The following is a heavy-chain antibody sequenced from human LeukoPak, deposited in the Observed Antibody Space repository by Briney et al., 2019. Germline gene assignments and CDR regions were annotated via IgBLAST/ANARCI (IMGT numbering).Heavy chain of an antibody. J-gene: IGHJ5*02. V-gene: IGHV3-11*01. CDR1: GFSVSDYY. Sequence: GGSLRLSCAASGFSVSDYYMNWIRLSPGKGLECVSHITRKAAIEYGDSVRGRFTISRDNANNLVYLQMDSLRPEDTAVYYCARGTYYSGSGPGNWFDPWGHGTLVTVSS. CDR3: ARGTYYSGSGPGNWFDP. D-gene: IGHD3-10*01. CDR2: ITRKAAI.